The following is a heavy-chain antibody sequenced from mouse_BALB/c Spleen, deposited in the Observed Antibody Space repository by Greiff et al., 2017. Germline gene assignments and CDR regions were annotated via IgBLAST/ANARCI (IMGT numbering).Heavy chain of an antibody. CDR3: ARNYYGSSYFDY. J-gene: IGHJ2*01. CDR2: IWSGGST. CDR1: GFSLTSYG. Sequence: VKLMESGPGLVAPSQSLSITCTVSGFSLTSYGVHWVRQSPGKGLEWLGVIWSGGSTDYNAAFISRLSISKDNSKSQVFFKMNSLQANDTAIYYCARNYYGSSYFDYWGQGTTLTVSS. D-gene: IGHD1-1*01. V-gene: IGHV2-2*02.